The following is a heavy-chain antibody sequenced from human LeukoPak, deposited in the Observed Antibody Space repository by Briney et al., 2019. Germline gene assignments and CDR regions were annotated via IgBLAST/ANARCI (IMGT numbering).Heavy chain of an antibody. V-gene: IGHV4-4*02. J-gene: IGHJ5*02. Sequence: PSETLSLTCAVSGGSISSSNWWSWVRQPPGKGLEWIGEIYHSGSTNYNPSLKSRVTISVDKSKNQFSLKLSSVTAADTAVYYCATNILVRDIINWFDPWGQGTLVTVSS. CDR3: ATNILVRDIINWFDP. CDR2: IYHSGST. D-gene: IGHD3-10*01. CDR1: GGSISSSNW.